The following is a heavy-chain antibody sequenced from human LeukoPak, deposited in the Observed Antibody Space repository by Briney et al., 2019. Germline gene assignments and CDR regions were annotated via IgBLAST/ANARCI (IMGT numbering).Heavy chain of an antibody. J-gene: IGHJ4*02. CDR1: GFTFSSYA. D-gene: IGHD4/OR15-4a*01. Sequence: GGSLRLSCVVSGFTFSSYAMSWVRQAPGKGLEWVSAIGGSGGSTYYADSVKGRFTISRDNSKNTLYLQMNSLRAEDTAVYYCAKVEYGVYFDYWGQGTLVTVSS. CDR3: AKVEYGVYFDY. V-gene: IGHV3-23*01. CDR2: IGGSGGST.